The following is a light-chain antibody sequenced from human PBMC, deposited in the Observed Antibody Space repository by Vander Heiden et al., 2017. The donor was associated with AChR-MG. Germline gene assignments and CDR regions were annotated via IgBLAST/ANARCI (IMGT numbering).Light chain of an antibody. CDR2: SNN. J-gene: IGLJ3*02. Sequence: QSVLTQPPSASGTLGQRVTISCSGSSSNIGSNTVNWYQRPPRAAPKLLIDSNNRRSSGLPHRSSGSKSGTSASLAISGLQSEDEADYYCAEWDDSLNGWVFGGGTKLTVL. CDR3: AEWDDSLNGWV. V-gene: IGLV1-44*01. CDR1: SSNIGSNT.